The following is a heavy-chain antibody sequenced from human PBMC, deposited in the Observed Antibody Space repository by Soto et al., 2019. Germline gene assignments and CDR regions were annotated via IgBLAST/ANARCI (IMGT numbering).Heavy chain of an antibody. CDR1: GARFTNLV. Sequence: SVKVSCKASGARFTNLVITGVERAPGKGFEWMGGNIPIFGTANYAQKFQGRVTIIADESTGTTYMELTSLRSEDTAVYYCARAPILVGETTYENYFDYWGQGTLVTVSS. V-gene: IGHV1-69*13. J-gene: IGHJ4*02. CDR3: ARAPILVGETTYENYFDY. D-gene: IGHD2-21*01. CDR2: NIPIFGTA.